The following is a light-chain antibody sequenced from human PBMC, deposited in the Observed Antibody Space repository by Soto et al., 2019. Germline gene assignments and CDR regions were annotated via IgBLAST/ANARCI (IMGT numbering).Light chain of an antibody. J-gene: IGLJ2*01. CDR2: RNN. CDR1: SSNIGSNY. Sequence: QSVLTQPPSASGTPGQRVTISCSGSSSNIGSNYVYWYQQLPGTAPNLLLYRNNQRPSGGPDRFSGSKSGTSASLAISGLRSEDEADYYGAAWDDSLSGLFGGGTKLTVL. V-gene: IGLV1-47*01. CDR3: AAWDDSLSGL.